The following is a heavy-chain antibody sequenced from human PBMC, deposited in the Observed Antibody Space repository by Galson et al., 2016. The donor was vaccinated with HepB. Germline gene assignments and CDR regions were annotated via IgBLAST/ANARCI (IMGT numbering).Heavy chain of an antibody. D-gene: IGHD3-16*01. J-gene: IGHJ3*02. CDR2: ISFDGGEE. V-gene: IGHV3-30*18. CDR3: AKDYDHGDPRAFDT. CDR1: GFSLSNYH. Sequence: SLRLSCAASGFSLSNYHMHWVRQAPGKGLEWVAAISFDGGEEYYIDSVKGRFVISRDSSKNTLYLQINSLRAEDTAVYYCAKDYDHGDPRAFDTWGQGTMVTVSS.